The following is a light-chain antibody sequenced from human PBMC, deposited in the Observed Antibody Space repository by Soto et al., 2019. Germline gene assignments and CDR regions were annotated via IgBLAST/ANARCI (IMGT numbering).Light chain of an antibody. CDR2: ETS. CDR3: QQYSTFWT. J-gene: IGKJ1*01. Sequence: DIQMTQSPSSLSAYLGDRVTITCRASQGISNYLAWYQQKPGRAPKLLIYETSILQSGVPSRFSGSGSGTDFTLTISGVQPDDIATYYCQQYSTFWTFGQGTRVEVK. V-gene: IGKV1-16*01. CDR1: QGISNY.